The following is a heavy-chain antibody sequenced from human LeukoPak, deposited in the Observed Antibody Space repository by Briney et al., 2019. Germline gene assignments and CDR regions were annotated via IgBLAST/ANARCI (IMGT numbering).Heavy chain of an antibody. CDR3: ARGPSITIFGVVIIGAYDYYMDV. CDR1: GYTFSNYG. J-gene: IGHJ6*03. Sequence: ASVKVSCKASGYTFSNYGISWVRQAPGQGLEWMGWMNPNSGNTGYAQKFQGRVTMTRNTSISTAYMELSSLRSEDTAVYYCARGPSITIFGVVIIGAYDYYMDVWGKGTTVTVSS. CDR2: MNPNSGNT. V-gene: IGHV1-8*02. D-gene: IGHD3-3*01.